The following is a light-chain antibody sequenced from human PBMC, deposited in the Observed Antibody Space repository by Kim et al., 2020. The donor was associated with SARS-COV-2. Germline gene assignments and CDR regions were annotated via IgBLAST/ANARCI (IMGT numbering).Light chain of an antibody. CDR3: QQRSNWPPT. CDR1: QSVSSY. J-gene: IGKJ4*01. CDR2: DAS. Sequence: SLSPGERATLSCRASQSVSSYLAWYQQRPGQAPRILIYDASNRATGIPARFSGSGSGIDFTLTISSLEPEDFAVYYCQQRSNWPPTFGGGTKVEI. V-gene: IGKV3-11*01.